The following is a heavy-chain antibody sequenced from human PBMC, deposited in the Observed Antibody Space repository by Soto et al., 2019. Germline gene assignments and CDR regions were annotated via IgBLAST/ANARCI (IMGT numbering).Heavy chain of an antibody. V-gene: IGHV4-61*01. D-gene: IGHD4-17*01. CDR1: GGSVNSDSYY. Sequence: SETLSLTCTVSGGSVNSDSYYWTWIRQPPGKRLEWIGSLHHGGSTNYNPSLKSRVTISVDRSKNQFSLKLTSVTAADTAFFYCAKAHYGDYGYVLDVWGQGTTVTVSS. CDR2: LHHGGST. J-gene: IGHJ6*02. CDR3: AKAHYGDYGYVLDV.